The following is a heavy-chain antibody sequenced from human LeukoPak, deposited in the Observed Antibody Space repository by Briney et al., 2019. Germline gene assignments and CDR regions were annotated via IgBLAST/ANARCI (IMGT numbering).Heavy chain of an antibody. J-gene: IGHJ4*02. D-gene: IGHD5-12*01. CDR1: GFTFSSYE. V-gene: IGHV3-48*03. Sequence: GGSLRLSCAASGFTFSSYEMSWVRQAPGKGLEWVSYISSSGSTIYYADSVKGRFTISRDNAKNSLYLQMNSLRAEDTAVYYCARDLSGYDYFDYWGQGTLVTVSS. CDR3: ARDLSGYDYFDY. CDR2: ISSSGSTI.